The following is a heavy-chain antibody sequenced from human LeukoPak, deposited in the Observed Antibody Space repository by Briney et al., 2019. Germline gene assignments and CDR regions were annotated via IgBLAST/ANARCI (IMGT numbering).Heavy chain of an antibody. CDR2: ISDIGSN. V-gene: IGHV4-59*08. J-gene: IGHJ4*02. Sequence: SETLSLTCTVSGGSISSYYRSWIRQPPWKGLEWIAYISDIGSNNYRPSLNSRDTITLDTPKNQFPLKHSSVTAADTAVYYCARHNPRNTVDFWGQGTLVTVSS. CDR1: GGSISSYY. D-gene: IGHD2/OR15-2a*01. CDR3: ARHNPRNTVDF.